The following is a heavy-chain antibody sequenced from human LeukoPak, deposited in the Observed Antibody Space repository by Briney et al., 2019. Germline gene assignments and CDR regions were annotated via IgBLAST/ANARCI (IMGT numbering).Heavy chain of an antibody. V-gene: IGHV3-23*01. D-gene: IGHD1-14*01. CDR1: GFTFSING. CDR2: ISGNGGST. CDR3: AKPARTDAFDI. J-gene: IGHJ3*02. Sequence: GGSLRLSCVASGFTFSINGMTWVRQAPGKGLEWVSLISGNGGSTYYADSVKGRFTISRDNSKNTLYLQMNSLRAEDTAVYYCAKPARTDAFDIWGQGTMITVSS.